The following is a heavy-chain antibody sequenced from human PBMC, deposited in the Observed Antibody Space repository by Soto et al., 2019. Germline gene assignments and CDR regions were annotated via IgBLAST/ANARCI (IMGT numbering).Heavy chain of an antibody. V-gene: IGHV1-69*14. D-gene: IGHD3-10*01. Sequence: QVQLVQSGAEVKKPGSSVKVSCKASGGTFSSYAISWVRQAPGQGLEWMGGIIPIFGTANYAQKFQGRVTIPGENSTSPAYMELSSLRADDTAVYYCAGGTGSSRRLGWFDPWGQGTLVPVSS. CDR3: AGGTGSSRRLGWFDP. CDR1: GGTFSSYA. J-gene: IGHJ5*02. CDR2: IIPIFGTA.